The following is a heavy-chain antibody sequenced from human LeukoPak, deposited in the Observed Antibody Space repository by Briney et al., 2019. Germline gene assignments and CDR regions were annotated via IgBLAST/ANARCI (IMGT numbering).Heavy chain of an antibody. CDR2: INPNSGGT. J-gene: IGHJ3*01. CDR3: ALPPGIVPTDFALDA. V-gene: IGHV1-2*02. Sequence: GASVKVSCKASGFTFTDYFIHWVRQAPGQGLEWMGWINPNSGGTKYAQNFQGRVTMTRDTSISTAYLDLSRLTSDDTAVYYCALPPGIVPTDFALDAWGQGTMVTVSS. D-gene: IGHD2-8*01. CDR1: GFTFTDYF.